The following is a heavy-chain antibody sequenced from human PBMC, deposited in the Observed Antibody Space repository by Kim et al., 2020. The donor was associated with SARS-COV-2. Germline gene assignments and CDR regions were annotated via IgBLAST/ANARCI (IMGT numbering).Heavy chain of an antibody. D-gene: IGHD3-10*01. J-gene: IGHJ6*02. CDR3: ARDLFQVSSPEYYYGSSHYYGMDV. CDR1: GGSISSGSYY. V-gene: IGHV4-61*02. CDR2: IYTSGST. Sequence: TLSLTCTVSGGSISSGSYYWSWIRQPAGKGLEWIGRIYTSGSTNYNPSLKSRVTISVDTSKNQFSLKLSSVTAADTAVYYCARDLFQVSSPEYYYGSSHYYGMDVWGQGTTVTVS.